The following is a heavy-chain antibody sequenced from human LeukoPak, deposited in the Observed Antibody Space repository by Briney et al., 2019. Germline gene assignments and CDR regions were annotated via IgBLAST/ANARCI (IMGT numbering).Heavy chain of an antibody. D-gene: IGHD1-1*01. CDR2: IDTDGSST. J-gene: IGHJ4*02. V-gene: IGHV3-74*01. CDR3: TRGGTTFDY. Sequence: GGSLRLSCAASGFSFRSYWMHWARLPPGKGLVWVSRIDTDGSSTAYADSVKGRFTISRDNAKNTLYLQMYSLRAEDTAIYYCTRGGTTFDYWGQGTLVTVSS. CDR1: GFSFRSYW.